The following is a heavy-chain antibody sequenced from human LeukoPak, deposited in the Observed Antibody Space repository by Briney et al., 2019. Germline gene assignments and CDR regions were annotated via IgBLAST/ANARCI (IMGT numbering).Heavy chain of an antibody. CDR2: VSYSRTT. D-gene: IGHD3-16*01. J-gene: IGHJ4*02. CDR3: ATADDYLWGTYYFDY. CDR1: GGSITSTLYY. V-gene: IGHV4-39*07. Sequence: SETLSLTCTVSGGSITSTLYYWGWIRQPPGKGLEWIASVSYSRTTYYNPSLESRVTVSIDRSKNQFSLKLTSVTAADTAVYYCATADDYLWGTYYFDYWGQGTLVTVSS.